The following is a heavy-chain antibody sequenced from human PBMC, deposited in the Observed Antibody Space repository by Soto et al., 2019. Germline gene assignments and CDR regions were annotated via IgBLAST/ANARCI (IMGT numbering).Heavy chain of an antibody. J-gene: IGHJ6*02. D-gene: IGHD3-9*01. CDR2: ISYDGNNK. Sequence: PGGSLRLSCAASGFTFSACGMHWVRQAPGKGLEWVSIISYDGNNKDYADSVKGRFAISRDNSKSTLYLQMNSLRPEDTAMYYCAKSPGRTGYFQMDVWGQGTTVTVSS. CDR1: GFTFSACG. V-gene: IGHV3-30*18. CDR3: AKSPGRTGYFQMDV.